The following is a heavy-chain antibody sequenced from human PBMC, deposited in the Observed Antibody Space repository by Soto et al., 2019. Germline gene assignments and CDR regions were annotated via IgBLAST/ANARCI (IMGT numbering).Heavy chain of an antibody. CDR1: GYTFTGYY. V-gene: IGHV1-2*04. D-gene: IGHD5-12*01. J-gene: IGHJ4*02. CDR3: ARVSRDGYNYRPYYYFDY. Sequence: ASVKVSCKASGYTFTGYYMHWVRQAPGQGFEWMGWINPNSGGTNYAQKFQGWVTMTRDTSISTAYMELSRLRSDDTAVYYCARVSRDGYNYRPYYYFDYWGQGTLVTV. CDR2: INPNSGGT.